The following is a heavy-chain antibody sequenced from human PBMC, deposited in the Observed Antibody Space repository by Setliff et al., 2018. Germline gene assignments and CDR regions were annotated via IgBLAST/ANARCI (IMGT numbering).Heavy chain of an antibody. CDR1: GASLNSGTYY. Sequence: SETLSLTCTVSGASLNSGTYYWGWIRPPPGKGLEWIGRIYYRGDTYYNASLKGRLTISVDTAQNQFSLRLTSVTAADTAIYYCARTGTYRYFDYWGQGALVTVSS. CDR3: ARTGTYRYFDY. V-gene: IGHV4-39*01. D-gene: IGHD1-1*01. CDR2: IYYRGDT. J-gene: IGHJ4*02.